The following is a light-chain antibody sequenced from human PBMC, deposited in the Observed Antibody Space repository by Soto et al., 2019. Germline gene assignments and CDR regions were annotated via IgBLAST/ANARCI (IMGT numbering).Light chain of an antibody. CDR2: LGS. V-gene: IGKV2-28*01. CDR3: MQTLQSWT. Sequence: DIVMTQSPLSLPVTPGEPASISCRSSQSLLHSNNGYTYLDWYLQKPGQPPQLLIYLGSNRASGVPDRFSGSGSGTDFTLKISRVEAEDVGVYYCMQTLQSWTFGQGTKVEIK. J-gene: IGKJ1*01. CDR1: QSLLHSNNGYTY.